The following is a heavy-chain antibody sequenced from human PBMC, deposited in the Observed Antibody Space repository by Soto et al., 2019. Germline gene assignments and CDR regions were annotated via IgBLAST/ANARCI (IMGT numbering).Heavy chain of an antibody. CDR3: ARDQHRRIGGMDV. V-gene: IGHV4-31*03. J-gene: IGHJ6*02. CDR1: VGSISSGGYY. Sequence: SETLSLTCTVSVGSISSGGYYWSLSRQHPGKGLEWIGYIYYSGSTYYNPSLKSRVTISVDTSKNQFSLKLSSVTAADTAVYYCARDQHRRIGGMDVWGQGTTVT. CDR2: IYYSGST.